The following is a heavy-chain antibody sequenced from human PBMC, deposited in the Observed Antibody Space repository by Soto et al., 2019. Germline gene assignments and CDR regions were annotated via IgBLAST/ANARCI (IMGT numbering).Heavy chain of an antibody. Sequence: RRSSAACGLSFSSYWMHGVRQAPGKGLEGVAVIWYDGSNKYYADSVKGRFTISRDNSRNTMYLQMHSLRAEDTAVYYRARDRIVEATLSGWFDPCAQGTLVTVSS. J-gene: IGHJ5*02. CDR3: ARDRIVEATLSGWFDP. V-gene: IGHV3-33*01. D-gene: IGHD1-26*01. CDR1: GLSFSSYW. CDR2: IWYDGSNK.